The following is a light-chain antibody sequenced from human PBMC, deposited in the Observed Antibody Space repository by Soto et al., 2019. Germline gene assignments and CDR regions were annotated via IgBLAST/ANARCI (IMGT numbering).Light chain of an antibody. CDR3: QQSYSAPLT. CDR2: AAS. Sequence: DIQMTQSPSSLSASVGDRVAITCRASQSISGFLDWYQQKPGEAPKLLIYAASTLQSGVPSRFSGSGSETDFTLTISSQQPEDFATYYCQQSYSAPLTFGVGTKVDIK. CDR1: QSISGF. V-gene: IGKV1-39*01. J-gene: IGKJ4*02.